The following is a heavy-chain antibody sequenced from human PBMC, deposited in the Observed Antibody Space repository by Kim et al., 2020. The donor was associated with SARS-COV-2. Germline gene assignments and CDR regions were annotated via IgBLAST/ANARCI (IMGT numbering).Heavy chain of an antibody. V-gene: IGHV4-59*08. Sequence: SETLSLTCTVSGGSISSHYWNWIRQPPGKGLEWIGYIYYSGSTNYNPSLKSRVTISVDTSKNQFSLKLTSVTAADTAVYYCAKLGYCRSASCRGFDPWGQGTLVTVSS. J-gene: IGHJ5*02. D-gene: IGHD2-2*03. CDR3: AKLGYCRSASCRGFDP. CDR2: IYYSGST. CDR1: GGSISSHY.